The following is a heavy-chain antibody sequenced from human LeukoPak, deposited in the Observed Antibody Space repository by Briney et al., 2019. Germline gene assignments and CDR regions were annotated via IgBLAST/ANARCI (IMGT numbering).Heavy chain of an antibody. J-gene: IGHJ3*02. CDR2: IYYSGST. V-gene: IGHV4-39*01. D-gene: IGHD2-21*01. CDR1: GGSISSSSYY. Sequence: SETLSLTCTVSGGSISSSSYYWGWIRQSPGKGLEWIGSIYYSGSTYYNPSLKSRVTISVDTSKNQFSLKLSSVTAADTAVYYCARWYSASDAFDIWGQGTMVTVSS. CDR3: ARWYSASDAFDI.